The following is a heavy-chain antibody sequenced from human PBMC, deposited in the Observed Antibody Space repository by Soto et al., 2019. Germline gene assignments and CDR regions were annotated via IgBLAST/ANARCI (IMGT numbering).Heavy chain of an antibody. CDR2: IYSGGST. CDR1: GVTVSSNY. J-gene: IGHJ4*02. D-gene: IGHD3-10*01. CDR3: ARDFYYHGSGTMGGYFDY. V-gene: IGHV3-66*01. Sequence: VQLVESGGGLVQPGGSLILSCAASGVTVSSNYMSWVRQAPGKGLEWVSVIYSGGSTYYADSVKGRFTISRDNSKHTLYLQMNSLRAEDTAVYYCARDFYYHGSGTMGGYFDYWGQGTLVTVSS.